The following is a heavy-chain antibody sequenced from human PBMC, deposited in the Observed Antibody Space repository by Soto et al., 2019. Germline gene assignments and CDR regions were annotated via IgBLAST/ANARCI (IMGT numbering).Heavy chain of an antibody. CDR3: ARAQLLWFGDPTVDYYYYGMDV. D-gene: IGHD3-10*01. J-gene: IGHJ6*02. Sequence: PGGSLRLSCAASGFTFSRYCMHWVRQAPGKGLVWVSRISSYGSDTHYADSVKGRFTISRDNAKNTLYLQMNSLRSDDTAVYYCARAQLLWFGDPTVDYYYYGMDVWGQGTTVTVSS. CDR1: GFTFSRYC. CDR2: ISSYGSDT. V-gene: IGHV3-74*01.